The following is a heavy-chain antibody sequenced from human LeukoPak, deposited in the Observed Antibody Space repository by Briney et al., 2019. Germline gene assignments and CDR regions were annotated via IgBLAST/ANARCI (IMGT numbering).Heavy chain of an antibody. J-gene: IGHJ4*02. CDR2: ISAYNGNT. V-gene: IGHV1-18*01. CDR3: ARGWLRDLPDF. CDR1: GYTFTSYG. D-gene: IGHD3-10*01. Sequence: GASVKVSCKASGYTFTSYGISWVRQAPGQGLEWMGWISAYNGNTNYAQKLQDRVTLTTDTSTITAYMELSSLRSDDTAVYYCARGWLRDLPDFWGQGTLVTVSS.